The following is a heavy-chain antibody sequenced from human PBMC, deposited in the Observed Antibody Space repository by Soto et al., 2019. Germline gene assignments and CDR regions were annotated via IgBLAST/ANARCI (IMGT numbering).Heavy chain of an antibody. V-gene: IGHV4-59*12. CDR1: GGSISGYH. Sequence: SETLSLTCSISGGSISGYHWNWIRQTPGKGVEWIGYFHNSGNPKYSSSLKSRVTISVDKSKNQFSLKLSSVTAADTAVYYCARVYMVRGTIIRYFDYWGQGTLVTVSS. CDR3: ARVYMVRGTIIRYFDY. D-gene: IGHD3-10*01. CDR2: FHNSGNP. J-gene: IGHJ4*02.